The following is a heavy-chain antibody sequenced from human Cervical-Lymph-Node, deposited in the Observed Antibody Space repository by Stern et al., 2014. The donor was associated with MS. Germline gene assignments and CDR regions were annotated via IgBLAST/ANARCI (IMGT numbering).Heavy chain of an antibody. Sequence: VQLVESGAEVKKPGASVKVSCKASGYTFTGYYMHWVRQAPGQGPEWMGWINSNSGGTTYAQKFQGRVTVTRDTSISTVYMELSRLRSDDTAVYYCARGGTSSCDYWGQGTLVTVSS. V-gene: IGHV1-2*02. D-gene: IGHD1-14*01. CDR3: ARGGTSSCDY. CDR1: GYTFTGYY. J-gene: IGHJ4*02. CDR2: INSNSGGT.